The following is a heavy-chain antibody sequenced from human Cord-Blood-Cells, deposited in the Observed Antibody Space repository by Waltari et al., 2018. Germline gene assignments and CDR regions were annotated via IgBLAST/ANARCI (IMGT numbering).Heavy chain of an antibody. CDR3: ARGVGYYGSGSYYEDY. CDR2: INHSGST. D-gene: IGHD3-10*01. CDR1: GGSFSGYY. V-gene: IGHV4-34*01. J-gene: IGHJ4*02. Sequence: QVQLQQWGAGLLKPSETLSLTCAVYGGSFSGYYWSWSRQPPGKGLEWIGEINHSGSTNYNPSLKSRVTISVDTSKNQFSLKLSSVTAADTAVYYCARGVGYYGSGSYYEDYWGQGTLVTVSS.